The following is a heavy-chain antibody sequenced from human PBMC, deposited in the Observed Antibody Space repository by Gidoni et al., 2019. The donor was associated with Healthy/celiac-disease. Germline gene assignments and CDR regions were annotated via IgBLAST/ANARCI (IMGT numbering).Heavy chain of an antibody. D-gene: IGHD5-18*01. CDR2: INAGNGNT. J-gene: IGHJ4*02. Sequence: QVQLVQSWAEAKKPGASVTACCKASGYTFTSYAMHWVRQAPGQRLEWMGWINAGNGNTKYSQKFQGRVTITRDTSASTAYMELSSLRSEDTAMYYCTRGGDAYGYDYWGQGTLVTVSS. CDR3: TRGGDAYGYDY. CDR1: GYTFTSYA. V-gene: IGHV1-3*01.